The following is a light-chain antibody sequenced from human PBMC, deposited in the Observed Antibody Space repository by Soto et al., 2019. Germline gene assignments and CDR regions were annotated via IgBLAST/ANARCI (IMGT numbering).Light chain of an antibody. J-gene: IGLJ1*01. CDR3: SSYTTSSTYV. CDR1: SSDVGTYDL. V-gene: IGLV2-14*02. CDR2: GVS. Sequence: QSALTQPASVSGSPGQSITISCTGSSSDVGTYDLVSWYQHHPGAAPKLMIFGVSSRPSGVSNRFSGSKSGNTASLTISGLQAEDEADYYCSSYTTSSTYVFGAGTKLTVL.